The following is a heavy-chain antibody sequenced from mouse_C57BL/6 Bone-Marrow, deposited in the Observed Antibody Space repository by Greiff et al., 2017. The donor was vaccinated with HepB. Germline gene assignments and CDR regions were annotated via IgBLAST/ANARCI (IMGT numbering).Heavy chain of an antibody. V-gene: IGHV2-5*01. J-gene: IGHJ4*01. D-gene: IGHD2-5*01. CDR2: IWRGGST. CDR1: GFSLTSYG. Sequence: VKLVESGPGLVQPSQSLSITCTVSGFSLTSYGVHWVRQSPGKGLEWLGVIWRGGSTDYNAAFMSRLSITKDNSKSQVFFKMNSLQADDTAIYYCAKNSNYVDYAMDYWGQGTSVTVSS. CDR3: AKNSNYVDYAMDY.